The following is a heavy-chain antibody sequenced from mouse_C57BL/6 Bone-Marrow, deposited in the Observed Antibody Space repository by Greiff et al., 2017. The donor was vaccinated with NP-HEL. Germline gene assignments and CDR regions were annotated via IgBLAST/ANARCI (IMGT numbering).Heavy chain of an antibody. D-gene: IGHD2-4*01. CDR3: ARRLRRGGYAMDY. Sequence: DVQLQESGPVLVKPGASVKMSCKASGYTFTDYYMNWVKQSHGKSLEWIGVINPYNGGTSYNQKFKGKATLTVDKSSSTAYMELNSLRSEDSAVYYCARRLRRGGYAMDYWGQGTSVTVSS. CDR2: INPYNGGT. V-gene: IGHV1-19*01. CDR1: GYTFTDYY. J-gene: IGHJ4*01.